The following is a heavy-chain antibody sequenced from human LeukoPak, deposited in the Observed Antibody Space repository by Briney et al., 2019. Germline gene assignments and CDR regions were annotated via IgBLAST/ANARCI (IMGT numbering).Heavy chain of an antibody. CDR2: ISSSSSYT. Sequence: GGSLRLSCAASGFTFSDYSMSWVRQAPGKGLEWVSSISSSSSYTYYADSVNGRFTISGDNAKSSLYLQMNSLRAEDTAVYYCARVEEAAAFNPWGQGTLVTVSS. CDR3: ARVEEAAAFNP. V-gene: IGHV3-21*01. D-gene: IGHD6-13*01. CDR1: GFTFSDYS. J-gene: IGHJ5*02.